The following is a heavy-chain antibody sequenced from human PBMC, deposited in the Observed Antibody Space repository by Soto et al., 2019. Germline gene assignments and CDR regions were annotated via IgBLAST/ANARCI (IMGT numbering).Heavy chain of an antibody. V-gene: IGHV1-24*01. Sequence: ASVKVSCKVSGYTLTELSMHWVRQAPGKGLEWMGGFDPEDGETIYAQKFQGRVTMTEDTSTDTAYMELSSLRSEDTAVYYCATRRPQITMVRGARARAASYYYYYMDVWGKGTTVTVSS. CDR2: FDPEDGET. CDR1: GYTLTELS. D-gene: IGHD3-10*01. CDR3: ATRRPQITMVRGARARAASYYYYYMDV. J-gene: IGHJ6*03.